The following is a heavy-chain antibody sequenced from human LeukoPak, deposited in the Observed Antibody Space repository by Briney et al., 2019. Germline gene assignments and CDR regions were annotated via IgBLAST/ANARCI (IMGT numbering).Heavy chain of an antibody. J-gene: IGHJ4*02. V-gene: IGHV3-23*01. CDR1: GFPFSSYA. Sequence: GSLHLPSAPPGFPFSSYAMSWVPQAPAKGLHWVSAISGSGGSTYYADSVKRRFTISRDNSKNTLYLQMNSLRAEATAVYYCAYLTGIAVAPFDYWRQGPLVTVSS. D-gene: IGHD6-19*01. CDR2: ISGSGGST. CDR3: AYLTGIAVAPFDY.